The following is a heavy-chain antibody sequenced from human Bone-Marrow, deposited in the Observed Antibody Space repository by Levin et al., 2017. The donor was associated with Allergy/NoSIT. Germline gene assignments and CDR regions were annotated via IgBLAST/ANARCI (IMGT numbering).Heavy chain of an antibody. CDR2: MNPNSGNT. Sequence: ASVKVSCKASGYTFTSYDINWVRQATGQGLEWMGWMNPNSGNTGYAQKFQGRVTMTRNTSISTAYMELSSLRSEDTAVYYCARGIVRGYSGSSAVRYFDLWGRGTLVTVSS. CDR1: GYTFTSYD. J-gene: IGHJ2*01. CDR3: ARGIVRGYSGSSAVRYFDL. D-gene: IGHD5-18*01. V-gene: IGHV1-8*01.